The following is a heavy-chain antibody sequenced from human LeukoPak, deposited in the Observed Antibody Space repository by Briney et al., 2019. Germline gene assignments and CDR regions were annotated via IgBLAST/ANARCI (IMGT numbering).Heavy chain of an antibody. J-gene: IGHJ4*02. V-gene: IGHV3-9*01. D-gene: IGHD3-22*01. CDR1: GFTFDDYA. CDR3: AKDNYYDSSGYGD. CDR2: ISWNSGSI. Sequence: GGSLRLSCAASGFTFDDYAMHWVRQAPGKGLEWVSGISWNSGSIGYADSVKGRFTISRDNAKNSLYLQMNSLRAEDTALYYCAKDNYYDSSGYGDWGQGTLVTVSS.